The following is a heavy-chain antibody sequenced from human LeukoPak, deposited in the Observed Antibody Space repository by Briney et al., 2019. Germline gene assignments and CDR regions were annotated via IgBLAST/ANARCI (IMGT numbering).Heavy chain of an antibody. V-gene: IGHV4-38-2*02. Sequence: SETLSLTCTVSGYSISSDYYWGWIRQPPGKGLEWIGSIYHSGSTYYNPSLRSRVTISVDTSKNQFSLKLGSVTAADTAVYYCARDVVAAAGTWDYWGQGTLVTVSS. D-gene: IGHD6-13*01. J-gene: IGHJ4*02. CDR3: ARDVVAAAGTWDY. CDR2: IYHSGST. CDR1: GYSISSDYY.